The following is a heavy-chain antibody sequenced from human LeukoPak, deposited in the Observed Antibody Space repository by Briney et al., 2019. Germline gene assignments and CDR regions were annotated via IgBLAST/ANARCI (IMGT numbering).Heavy chain of an antibody. CDR2: LSGNGNTI. V-gene: IGHV3-23*01. J-gene: IGHJ4*02. CDR1: GFTFSTYA. D-gene: IGHD4-17*01. CDR3: AKEGLRRRSDFDY. Sequence: GGSLRLSCAASGFTFSTYAMSWVRQAPGKGLECVSALSGNGNTIYYADSVKGRFTISRDNSKNTLYLQMNSLRAEDTAVYYCAKEGLRRRSDFDYWGQGTLVTVSS.